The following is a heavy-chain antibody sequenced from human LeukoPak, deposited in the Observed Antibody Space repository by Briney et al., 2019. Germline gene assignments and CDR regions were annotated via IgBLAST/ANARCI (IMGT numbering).Heavy chain of an antibody. D-gene: IGHD2-15*01. V-gene: IGHV3-21*01. CDR2: ISRSSSYR. Sequence: GGSLRLSCAASGFTFSSYSMNWVRQAPGKGLEWVSSISRSSSYRYYADSVKGRFTISRDNAKNSLYLQMNSLRAEDTAVYYCARDLLPHDAFDIWGQGTMVTVSS. CDR1: GFTFSSYS. CDR3: ARDLLPHDAFDI. J-gene: IGHJ3*02.